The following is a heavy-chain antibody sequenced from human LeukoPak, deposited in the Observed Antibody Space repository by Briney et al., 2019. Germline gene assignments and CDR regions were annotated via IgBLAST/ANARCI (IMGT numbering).Heavy chain of an antibody. V-gene: IGHV1-69*05. CDR3: ARSGRAGIVVVPAPFDP. CDR2: IIPIFGTA. D-gene: IGHD2-2*01. Sequence: GASVKVSCKASGGTFSSYAISWVRQAPGQGLEWMGGIIPIFGTANYAQKFQGRVTITTDESTSTAYMELSSLRSEDTAVYYCARSGRAGIVVVPAPFDPWGQGTLVTVSS. CDR1: GGTFSSYA. J-gene: IGHJ5*02.